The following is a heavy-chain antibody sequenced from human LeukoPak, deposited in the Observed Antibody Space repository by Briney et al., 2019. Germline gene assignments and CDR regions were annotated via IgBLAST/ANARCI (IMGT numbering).Heavy chain of an antibody. D-gene: IGHD6-19*01. CDR3: ARLPKYSSGRRYFDY. J-gene: IGHJ4*02. Sequence: PSETLSLTCAVYGGSFSGYYWSWIRQPPGKGLEWIGEINHSGSTNYNPSLKSRVTISVDTSKNQFSLKLSSVTAADTAVYYCARLPKYSSGRRYFDYWGQGTLVTVSS. CDR1: GGSFSGYY. V-gene: IGHV4-34*01. CDR2: INHSGST.